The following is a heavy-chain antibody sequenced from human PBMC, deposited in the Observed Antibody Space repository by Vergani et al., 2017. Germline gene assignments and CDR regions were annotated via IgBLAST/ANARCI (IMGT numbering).Heavy chain of an antibody. CDR2: IIPIFGTA. CDR1: GGTFSSYA. CDR3: AVRAYYDILTGYDWFDP. D-gene: IGHD3-9*01. Sequence: QVQLVQSGAEVKKPGSSVKVSCKASGGTFSSYAISWVRQAPGQGLEWMGGIIPIFGTANYAQKFQGRVTITADESTSTAYMELSSLRSEDTAVYYCAVRAYYDILTGYDWFDPWGQGTLVTVSS. V-gene: IGHV1-69*12. J-gene: IGHJ5*02.